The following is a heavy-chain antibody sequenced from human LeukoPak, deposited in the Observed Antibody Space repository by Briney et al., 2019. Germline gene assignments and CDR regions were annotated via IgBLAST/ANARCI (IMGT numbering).Heavy chain of an antibody. Sequence: ASVKVSCRASGYTFTSYGISWVRQAPGQGLEWMGWISAYNGNTNYAQKLQGRVTMTTDTSTSTAYMELRSLRSDDTAVYYCARVLNPAGVVVPAAGRFDPWGQGTLVTVSS. CDR2: ISAYNGNT. D-gene: IGHD2-2*01. CDR3: ARVLNPAGVVVPAAGRFDP. J-gene: IGHJ5*02. V-gene: IGHV1-18*01. CDR1: GYTFTSYG.